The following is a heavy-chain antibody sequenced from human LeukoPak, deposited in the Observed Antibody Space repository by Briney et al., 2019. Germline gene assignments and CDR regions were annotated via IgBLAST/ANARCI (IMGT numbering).Heavy chain of an antibody. CDR2: IYYSGTT. Sequence: SQTLSLTCTVSGGSVSSGSYSWSWVRQPAGKGLEWIGYIYYSGTTNYNPSLKSRVTISIDTSKNEFSLKLTSVTAADTAVYYCAREANYYGSGSYFEGTFDYWGQGSLVTVSS. V-gene: IGHV4-61*10. CDR3: AREANYYGSGSYFEGTFDY. D-gene: IGHD3-10*01. CDR1: GGSVSSGSYS. J-gene: IGHJ4*02.